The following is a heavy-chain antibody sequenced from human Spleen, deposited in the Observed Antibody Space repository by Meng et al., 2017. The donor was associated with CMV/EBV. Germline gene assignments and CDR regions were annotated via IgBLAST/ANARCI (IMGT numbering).Heavy chain of an antibody. CDR3: THCRDFYETVGH. CDR2: IKSKGGGGTT. CDR1: GLKFTDAW. J-gene: IGHJ4*02. V-gene: IGHV3-15*01. D-gene: IGHD2/OR15-2a*01. Sequence: EVHLVEAGGGVVKPGGSLRLSWGVSGLKFTDAWMTWVRQAPGKGLEWVGRIKSKGGGGTTDYSAPVKGRFIISRDDSKNMVYLQMNGLKVEDTAVYFCTHCRDFYETVGHWGQGTLVTVSS.